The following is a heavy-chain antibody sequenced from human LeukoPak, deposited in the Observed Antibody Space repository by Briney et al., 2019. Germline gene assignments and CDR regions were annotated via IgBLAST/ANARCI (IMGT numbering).Heavy chain of an antibody. CDR1: GFTFDDYA. Sequence: GGSLRLSCAASGFTFDDYAMHWVRQAPGKGLEWVSLISGDGGSTYYIDSVKGRFTISRDNSKNSLYLQMNGLRTEDTALYYCAKDMAPYSSSSESLEYWGQGTLVTVSS. V-gene: IGHV3-43*02. CDR3: AKDMAPYSSSSESLEY. D-gene: IGHD6-13*01. CDR2: ISGDGGST. J-gene: IGHJ4*02.